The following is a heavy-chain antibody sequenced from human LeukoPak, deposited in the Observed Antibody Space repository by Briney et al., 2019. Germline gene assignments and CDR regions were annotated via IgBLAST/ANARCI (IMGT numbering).Heavy chain of an antibody. V-gene: IGHV4-59*08. D-gene: IGHD3-16*02. CDR2: IYYSGST. Sequence: SETLSLTCTVSGGSISSYYWSWIRQPPGKGLEWIGYIYYSGSTNYNPSLKSRVTISVDTSKNQFSLKLSSVTAADTAVYYCARSPDAGTGNDYVWGCYRMDAFDIWGQGTMVTVSS. J-gene: IGHJ3*02. CDR1: GGSISSYY. CDR3: ARSPDAGTGNDYVWGCYRMDAFDI.